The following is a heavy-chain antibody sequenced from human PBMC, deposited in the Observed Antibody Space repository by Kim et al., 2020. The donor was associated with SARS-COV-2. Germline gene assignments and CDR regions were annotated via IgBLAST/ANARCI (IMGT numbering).Heavy chain of an antibody. J-gene: IGHJ4*02. V-gene: IGHV3-7*03. Sequence: GGSLRLSCAASGFTFSRYWMSWVRQAPGKGLEWVANIKQDGSEKHYVDFVKGRFTISRDNAKNSLYLQMNSLRAEDTAVYYCARDSSTMITFGGLIATNGFDYWGQGTLVTVSS. D-gene: IGHD3-16*02. CDR3: ARDSSTMITFGGLIATNGFDY. CDR1: GFTFSRYW. CDR2: IKQDGSEK.